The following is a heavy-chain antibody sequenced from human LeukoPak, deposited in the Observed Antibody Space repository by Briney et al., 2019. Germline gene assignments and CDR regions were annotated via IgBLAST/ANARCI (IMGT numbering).Heavy chain of an antibody. V-gene: IGHV5-51*01. Sequence: GESLKISCKGSGYSFTTYWIVWVRQMPGKGLEWMGIIYPGDSDTRYSPSFQGQVTISADKSINTAYLQWSSLKASDSAIYYCARLSIVGATLNFFDYWGQGTLVTVSS. CDR3: ARLSIVGATLNFFDY. J-gene: IGHJ4*02. CDR2: IYPGDSDT. D-gene: IGHD1-26*01. CDR1: GYSFTTYW.